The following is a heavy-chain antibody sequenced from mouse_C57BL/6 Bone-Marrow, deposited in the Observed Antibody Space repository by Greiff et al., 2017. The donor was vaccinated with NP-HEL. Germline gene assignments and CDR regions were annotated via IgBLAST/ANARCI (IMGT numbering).Heavy chain of an antibody. Sequence: LQESGAELAKPGASVKLSCKASGYTFTSYWMHWVKQRPGQGLEWIGYINPSSGYTKYNQKFKDKATLTVDKPSSTAYMQLSSLTSEDSAVYYCARDYYGSSYGYWGQGTTLTVSS. CDR1: GYTFTSYW. CDR2: INPSSGYT. V-gene: IGHV1-7*01. D-gene: IGHD1-1*01. J-gene: IGHJ2*01. CDR3: ARDYYGSSYGY.